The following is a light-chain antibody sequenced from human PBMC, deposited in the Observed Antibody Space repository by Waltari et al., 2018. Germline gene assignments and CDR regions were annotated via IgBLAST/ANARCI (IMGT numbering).Light chain of an antibody. CDR3: QQYNSWSRT. CDR1: QSVGIN. V-gene: IGKV3-15*01. Sequence: EILMTQSPASLSVSPWERATLSCWAGQSVGINLAWYQQRPGQAPRLLIYGASTRATGIPARFSGSGSDTEFTLTISSLKSEDFAVYYCQQYNSWSRTFGQGTKVEIK. CDR2: GAS. J-gene: IGKJ1*01.